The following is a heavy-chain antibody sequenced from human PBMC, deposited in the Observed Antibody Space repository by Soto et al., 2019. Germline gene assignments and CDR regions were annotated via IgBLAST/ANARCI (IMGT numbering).Heavy chain of an antibody. Sequence: SETLSLTCAVSSGSTSSSNWWSWVRQPPGKGLEWIGEIYHSGSTNYNPSLKSRVTISVDKSKNQFSLKLSSVTAADTAVYYCATQGDCSSTSCYHGGFDYWGQGTLVTVSS. CDR1: SGSTSSSNW. V-gene: IGHV4-4*02. CDR2: IYHSGST. J-gene: IGHJ4*02. CDR3: ATQGDCSSTSCYHGGFDY. D-gene: IGHD2-2*01.